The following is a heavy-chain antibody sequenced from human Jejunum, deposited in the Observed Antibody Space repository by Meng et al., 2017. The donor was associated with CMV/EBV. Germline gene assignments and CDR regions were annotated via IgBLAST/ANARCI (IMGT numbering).Heavy chain of an antibody. J-gene: IGHJ4*02. CDR2: ISAYNGNI. CDR1: AYTFPNDV. CDR3: ARVEVGITSGDY. D-gene: IGHD1-26*01. V-gene: IGHV1-18*01. Sequence: QLGHAGASVRDPGASLKSVCKASAYTFPNDVITWVRQAPGQGLEWMGWISAYNGNINYAQTLQGRVTMTTDTSTSTAYMELRSLRSDDTAVYYCARVEVGITSGDYWGQGTLVTVSS.